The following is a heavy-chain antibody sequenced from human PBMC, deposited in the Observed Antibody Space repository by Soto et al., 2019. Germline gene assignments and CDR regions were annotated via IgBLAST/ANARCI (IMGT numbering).Heavy chain of an antibody. CDR2: MNPNSGNT. CDR1: GYTFTSYD. CDR3: ARGQGSGWRNGRGHFAY. D-gene: IGHD6-19*01. Sequence: QVQLVQSGAEVKKPGASVKVSCKASGYTFTSYDINWVRQATGQGLEGMGWMNPNSGNTGYAQKFQGRVTMTRNTSISTAYMELSSVRSEDTAVYYCARGQGSGWRNGRGHFAYWGQGTLVTVSS. J-gene: IGHJ4*02. V-gene: IGHV1-8*01.